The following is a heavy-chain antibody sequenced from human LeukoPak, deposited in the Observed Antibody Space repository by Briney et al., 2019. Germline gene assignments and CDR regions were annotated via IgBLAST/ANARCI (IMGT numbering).Heavy chain of an antibody. CDR1: GGSFSGYY. Sequence: PSETLSLTCAVYGGSFSGYYWSWIRQPPGKGLEWIGEINHSGSTNYNPSLKSRVTISVDTSKNQFSLKLSSVTAADTAVYYCARSAYYYDSSGYYYGYYLDYWGQGTLVTVSS. CDR3: ARSAYYYDSSGYYYGYYLDY. J-gene: IGHJ4*02. D-gene: IGHD3-22*01. V-gene: IGHV4-34*01. CDR2: INHSGST.